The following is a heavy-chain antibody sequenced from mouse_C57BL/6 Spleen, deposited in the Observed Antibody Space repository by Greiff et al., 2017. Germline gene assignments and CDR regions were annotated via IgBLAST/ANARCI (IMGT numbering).Heavy chain of an antibody. Sequence: VQLQQSGAELVRPGTSVKVSCKASGYAFTNYLIEWVKQRPGQGLEWIGVINPGSGGTNDNEKLKGQATLTADKSSRTAYMQLSSLTSEDSAVYFCAREGDYDRSPFAYWGQGTLVTVSA. D-gene: IGHD2-4*01. CDR1: GYAFTNYL. V-gene: IGHV1-54*01. CDR2: INPGSGGT. J-gene: IGHJ3*01. CDR3: AREGDYDRSPFAY.